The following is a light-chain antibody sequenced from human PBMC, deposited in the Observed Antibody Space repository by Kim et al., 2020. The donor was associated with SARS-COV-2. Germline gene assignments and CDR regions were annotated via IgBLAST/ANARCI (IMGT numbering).Light chain of an antibody. CDR3: SAWDDSLSTWV. Sequence: QTATLTCTGKTKNVGNQGAAWLQQHQGHPPKLLSYRNNTRPSGISDRFSASRSGNTASLTITGLQPEDEADYYCSAWDDSLSTWVFGEGTQLTVL. CDR2: RNN. CDR1: TKNVGNQG. V-gene: IGLV10-54*04. J-gene: IGLJ3*02.